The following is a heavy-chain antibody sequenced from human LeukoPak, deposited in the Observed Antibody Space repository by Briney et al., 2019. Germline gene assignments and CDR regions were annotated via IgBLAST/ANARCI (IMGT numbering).Heavy chain of an antibody. CDR3: AKPGCNSTSCYRPDY. D-gene: IGHD2-2*02. J-gene: IGHJ4*02. CDR1: GFTFSSYA. V-gene: IGHV3-23*01. CDR2: ISGGGGIT. Sequence: GGSLRLSCAASGFTFSSYAFTWVRQAPGKGLEWVSAISGGGGITYYADSVKGRFTISRDNSKNTLYLQMNSPRAEDTAVYYCAKPGCNSTSCYRPDYWGQGTLVTVSS.